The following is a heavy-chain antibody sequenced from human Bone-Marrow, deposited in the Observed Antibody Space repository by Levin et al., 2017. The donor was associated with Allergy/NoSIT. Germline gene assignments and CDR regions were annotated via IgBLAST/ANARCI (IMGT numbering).Heavy chain of an antibody. D-gene: IGHD3-10*01. CDR2: IKQDGSEK. Sequence: LTCAASGFTFSNYWMTWVRQAPGKGLEWVANIKQDGSEKYYVDSVKGRFTISRDNAKNLLYLQMNSLRAEDTAVYYCGSGDHYDYWGQGTLVTVSP. CDR1: GFTFSNYW. J-gene: IGHJ4*02. V-gene: IGHV3-7*01. CDR3: GSGDHYDY.